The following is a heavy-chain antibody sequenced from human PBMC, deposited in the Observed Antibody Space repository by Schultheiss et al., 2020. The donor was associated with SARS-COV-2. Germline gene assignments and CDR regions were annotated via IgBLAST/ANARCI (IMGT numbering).Heavy chain of an antibody. CDR3: ARHRIAVAGTTYYYYGMDV. J-gene: IGHJ6*02. V-gene: IGHV5-51*01. D-gene: IGHD6-19*01. Sequence: GESLKISCRGSGYSFSIYWIAWVRQMPGKGLEWMGIIYPGDSDTIYSPSFQGQVTFSADTSISTVYLQWSSLKASDTAMYYCARHRIAVAGTTYYYYGMDVWGQGTTVTVSS. CDR1: GYSFSIYW. CDR2: IYPGDSDT.